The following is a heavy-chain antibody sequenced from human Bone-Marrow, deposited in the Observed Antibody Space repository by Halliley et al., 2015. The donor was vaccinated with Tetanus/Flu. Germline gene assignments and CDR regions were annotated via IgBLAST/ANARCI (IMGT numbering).Heavy chain of an antibody. Sequence: TLSLTCAVSGGSISSGGYYWSWIRQPPGMGLEWFGYIFSSGTTYYNPSPETLVTMSVDTAKNQFSLKLNFVTAADTSVYYCAMMREVYFETEYSGWYFVYWGQGSPV. CDR3: AMMREVYFETEYSGWYFVY. D-gene: IGHD3-10*01. CDR1: GGSISSGGYY. J-gene: IGHJ4*02. V-gene: IGHV4-30-4*01. CDR2: IFSSGTT.